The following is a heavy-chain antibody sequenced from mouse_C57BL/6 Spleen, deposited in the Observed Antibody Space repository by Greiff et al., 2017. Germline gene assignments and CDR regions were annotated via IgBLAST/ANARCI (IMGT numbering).Heavy chain of an antibody. CDR1: GFTFSDAW. V-gene: IGHV6-6*01. J-gene: IGHJ3*01. D-gene: IGHD1-1*01. Sequence: EVKVVESGGGLVQPGGSMKLSCAASGFTFSDAWMAWVRQSPEKGLEWVAEISNRGNNHATSYAVTVRGRFTISRDESKRSVYLQMNSLRAEATCSYDSTSIHGCNLAYWGQGTPLTVSS. CDR3: TSIHGCNLAY. CDR2: ISNRGNNHAT.